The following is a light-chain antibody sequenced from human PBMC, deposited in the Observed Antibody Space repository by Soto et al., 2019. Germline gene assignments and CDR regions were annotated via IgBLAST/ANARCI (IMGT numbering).Light chain of an antibody. Sequence: EIVMTQSPATLSVSPGETATLSCRASQSVGSNLVWYQRRPGQTPRVLIYGASTRATGIPARFSGSGSGTEFTLTINSLQAEDCAVYYCQQYYNWPRTFGQGTRLEI. J-gene: IGKJ5*01. CDR2: GAS. CDR1: QSVGSN. V-gene: IGKV3-15*01. CDR3: QQYYNWPRT.